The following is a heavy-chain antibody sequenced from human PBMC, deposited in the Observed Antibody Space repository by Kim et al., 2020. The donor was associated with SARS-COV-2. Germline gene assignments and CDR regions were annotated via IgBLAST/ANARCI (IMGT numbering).Heavy chain of an antibody. Sequence: GGSLRLSCAASGFTFSSSAMSWVRQAPGKGLEWVSIIYSGGSSTYYADSVKGRFTISRDPSEKTLYLHMNSLRAEDTAVYYCVKGGGYDRPPDYWGQGTLVTVSS. CDR2: IYSGGSST. D-gene: IGHD5-12*01. CDR1: GFTFSSSA. CDR3: VKGGGYDRPPDY. J-gene: IGHJ4*01. V-gene: IGHV3-23*03.